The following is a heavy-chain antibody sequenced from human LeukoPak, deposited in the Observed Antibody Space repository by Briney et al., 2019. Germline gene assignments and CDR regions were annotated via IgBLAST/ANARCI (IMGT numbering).Heavy chain of an antibody. Sequence: GGSLRLSCAASGFTFSGYGMHWVRQAPGKGLEWVAVISYDGSNKYYADSVKGRFTISRDNSKNTLYLQMNSLRPDDTAVYFCAKPQVTANWYYFHYWGQGTLVTVSS. V-gene: IGHV3-30*18. D-gene: IGHD2-21*02. J-gene: IGHJ4*02. CDR3: AKPQVTANWYYFHY. CDR1: GFTFSGYG. CDR2: ISYDGSNK.